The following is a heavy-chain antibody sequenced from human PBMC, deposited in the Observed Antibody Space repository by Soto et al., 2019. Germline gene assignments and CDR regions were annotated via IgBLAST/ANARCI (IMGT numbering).Heavy chain of an antibody. Sequence: PSETLSLTCTVSGGSISSGDYYWSWIRQPPGKGLEWIGYIYYSGSTYYNPSLKSRVTISVDTSKNQFSLKLSSVTAADTAVYYCARVLKDYDFWSGTVYNWFDPWGQGTLVTVSS. CDR3: ARVLKDYDFWSGTVYNWFDP. V-gene: IGHV4-30-4*01. CDR2: IYYSGST. J-gene: IGHJ5*02. D-gene: IGHD3-3*01. CDR1: GGSISSGDYY.